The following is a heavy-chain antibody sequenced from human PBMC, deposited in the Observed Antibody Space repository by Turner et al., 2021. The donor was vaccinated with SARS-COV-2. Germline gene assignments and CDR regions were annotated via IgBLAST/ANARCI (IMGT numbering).Heavy chain of an antibody. CDR2: ISSSGSTI. Sequence: EVQLVESGGGLVQPGGSLRLSCAASGFTFSSYEMNWVRQAPGKGLEWVSYISSSGSTIYYADSVKGRFTISRDNAKNSLYLQMNSLRAEDTAVYYCAILSGYYDSSGYLLGDYWGQGTLVTVSS. J-gene: IGHJ4*02. V-gene: IGHV3-48*03. CDR1: GFTFSSYE. D-gene: IGHD3-22*01. CDR3: AILSGYYDSSGYLLGDY.